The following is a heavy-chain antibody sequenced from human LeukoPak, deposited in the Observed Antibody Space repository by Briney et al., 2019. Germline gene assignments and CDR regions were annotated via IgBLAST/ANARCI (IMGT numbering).Heavy chain of an antibody. Sequence: GASVKVCCKASGGTFSSYAISWVRQAPGQGLEWMGRIIPILGIANYAQKFQGRVTITADKSTSTAYMELSSLRSEDTAVYYCARSGIAVNDAFDIWGQGTMVTVSS. CDR3: ARSGIAVNDAFDI. CDR2: IIPILGIA. J-gene: IGHJ3*02. V-gene: IGHV1-69*04. CDR1: GGTFSSYA. D-gene: IGHD6-19*01.